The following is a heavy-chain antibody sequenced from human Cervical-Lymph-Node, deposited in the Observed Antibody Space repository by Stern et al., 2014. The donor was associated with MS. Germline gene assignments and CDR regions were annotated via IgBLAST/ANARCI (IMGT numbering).Heavy chain of an antibody. CDR3: ARDGLFGGMDV. CDR2: ISSSSSTI. CDR1: GFTFSTYS. Sequence: EVQLVESGGGLVQPGGSLRLSCAASGFTFSTYSMNWVRQAPGKGLEWVAYISSSSSTIHYADSVKGRFTISRDNAKNSLYLQMNSLRAEDTAVYYYARDGLFGGMDVWGQGTTVTVSS. J-gene: IGHJ6*02. D-gene: IGHD3-22*01. V-gene: IGHV3-48*01.